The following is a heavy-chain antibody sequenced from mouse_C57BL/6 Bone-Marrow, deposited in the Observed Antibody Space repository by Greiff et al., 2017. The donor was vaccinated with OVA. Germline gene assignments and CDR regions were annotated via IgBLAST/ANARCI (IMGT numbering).Heavy chain of an antibody. CDR1: GYTFTSYW. CDR3: ARNGNYGFAY. CDR2: IDPSDSYT. Sequence: QQSCKASGYTFTSYWMQWVKQRPGQGLEWIGEIDPSDSYTNYNQKFKGKATLTVDTSSSTAYMQLSSLTSEDSAVYYCARNGNYGFAYWGQGTLVTVSA. D-gene: IGHD2-1*01. J-gene: IGHJ3*01. V-gene: IGHV1-50*01.